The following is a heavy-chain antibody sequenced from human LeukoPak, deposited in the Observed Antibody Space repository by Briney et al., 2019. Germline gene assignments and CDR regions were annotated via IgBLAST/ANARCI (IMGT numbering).Heavy chain of an antibody. J-gene: IGHJ3*02. CDR2: IIPILGIA. D-gene: IGHD6-13*01. V-gene: IGHV1-69*04. CDR3: ASRPGTRIAAAGTGTGSFDI. CDR1: GGTFSSYA. Sequence: SVKVSCKASGGTFSSYAISWVRQAPGQGLEWMGRIIPILGIANYAQKFQGRVTITADKSTSTAYMELSSLRSEDTAVYYCASRPGTRIAAAGTGTGSFDIWGQGTMVTVSS.